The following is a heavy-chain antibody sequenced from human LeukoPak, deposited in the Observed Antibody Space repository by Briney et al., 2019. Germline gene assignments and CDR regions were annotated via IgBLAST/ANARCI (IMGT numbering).Heavy chain of an antibody. CDR3: VRGPRQAMDSGDY. CDR2: ISGDSSDI. CDR1: GFTFKNYA. Sequence: GGSLRLSCATSGFTFKNYAMNWVRQAPGKGLEWVSSISGDSSDIYYADSVMGRSTISRDNAKNTLYLQMNSLRAEDTAVYYCVRGPRQAMDSGDYWGQGILVTVSS. J-gene: IGHJ4*02. V-gene: IGHV3-21*01. D-gene: IGHD6-25*01.